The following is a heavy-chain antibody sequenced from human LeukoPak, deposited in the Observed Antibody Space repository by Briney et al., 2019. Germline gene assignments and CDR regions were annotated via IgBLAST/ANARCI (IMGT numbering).Heavy chain of an antibody. CDR1: GFTFSSYA. V-gene: IGHV3-30-3*01. Sequence: GGSLRLSCAASGFTFSSYAMHWVRQAPGKGLEWVAVISYDGSNKYYADSVKGRFTISRDNSKNTLYLQMNSLRAEDTAVYYCARDSEWLVTFDYWGQGTLVTVSS. CDR3: ARDSEWLVTFDY. J-gene: IGHJ4*02. D-gene: IGHD6-19*01. CDR2: ISYDGSNK.